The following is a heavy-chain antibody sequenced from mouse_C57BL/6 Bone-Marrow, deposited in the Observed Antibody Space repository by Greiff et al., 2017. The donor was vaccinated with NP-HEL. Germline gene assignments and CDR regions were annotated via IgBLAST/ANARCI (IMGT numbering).Heavy chain of an antibody. CDR2: IHPNSGST. Sequence: VQLQQPGAELVKPGASVKLSCKASGYTFTSYWMHWVKQRPGQGLEWIGMIHPNSGSTNYNEKFQSKATLTVDKSSSTAYMQLSSLTSEDSAVYYCARDNDYLAWFAYWGQGTLVTVSA. CDR3: ARDNDYLAWFAY. CDR1: GYTFTSYW. V-gene: IGHV1-64*01. D-gene: IGHD2-4*01. J-gene: IGHJ3*01.